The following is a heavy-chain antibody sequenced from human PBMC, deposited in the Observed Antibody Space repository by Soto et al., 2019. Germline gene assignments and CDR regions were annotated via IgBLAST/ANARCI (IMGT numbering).Heavy chain of an antibody. CDR3: SRGTYYPQSSGLHADY. V-gene: IGHV3-30*03. Sequence: SLRLSCATSGFTFNDYAMYWVRQAAGQGLEWVAMISSDGHHQFYVDNLRGRFTVSRDNSKNTLFLQMNSLRPEDTAVYYCSRGTYYPQSSGLHADYWGPGTVVTVSS. J-gene: IGHJ4*02. CDR1: GFTFNDYA. D-gene: IGHD3-22*01. CDR2: ISSDGHHQ.